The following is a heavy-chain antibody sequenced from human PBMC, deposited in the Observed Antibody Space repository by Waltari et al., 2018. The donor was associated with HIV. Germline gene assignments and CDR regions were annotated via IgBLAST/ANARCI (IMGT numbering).Heavy chain of an antibody. V-gene: IGHV4-34*01. Sequence: QVQLQQWGAGLLKPSETLSLTCAVYGGSFSGYYWSWIRQPPGKGLGWLGSIIPHASTNPNPSLNLRVTISVDTSKNQFSLKLSSVTAAYTAVYYCARGLEPLGLRYYCDYWGQGTLVTVSS. J-gene: IGHJ4*02. CDR3: ARGLEPLGLRYYCDY. CDR1: GGSFSGYY. CDR2: IIPHAST. D-gene: IGHD6-6*01.